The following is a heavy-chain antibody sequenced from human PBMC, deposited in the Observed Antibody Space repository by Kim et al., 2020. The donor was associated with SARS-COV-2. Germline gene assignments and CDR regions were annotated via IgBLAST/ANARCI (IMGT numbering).Heavy chain of an antibody. Sequence: SETLSLTCTVSGGSISSYYWSWIRQPPRKGLEWIGYIYYSGSTNYNHPLLSRVTIAVDTSKNQFSLMLRSVSAADTAVYYCAGDRAYSSDSYYYGMDVWGQGTTVTVSS. CDR3: AGDRAYSSDSYYYGMDV. D-gene: IGHD6-19*01. J-gene: IGHJ6*02. CDR1: GGSISSYY. CDR2: IYYSGST. V-gene: IGHV4-59*12.